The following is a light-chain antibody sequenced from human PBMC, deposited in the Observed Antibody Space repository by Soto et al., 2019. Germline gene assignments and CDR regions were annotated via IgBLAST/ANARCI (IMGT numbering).Light chain of an antibody. CDR3: RQYNTWPPIT. CDR1: QSINGN. Sequence: EIVITQPPATLAVSPGERVTLSCRASQSINGNLAWYQQKPGQAPRLLIYGTSTRATGFPARFSGSGSGTEFTLTISSLQSEDFAVYYCRQYNTWPPITFGQGTRLEIK. CDR2: GTS. V-gene: IGKV3-15*01. J-gene: IGKJ5*01.